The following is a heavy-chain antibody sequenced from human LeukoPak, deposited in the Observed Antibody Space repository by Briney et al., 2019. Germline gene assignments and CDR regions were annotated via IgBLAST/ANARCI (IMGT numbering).Heavy chain of an antibody. CDR2: ISSGSRTI. J-gene: IGHJ4*02. CDR3: ARESITGHRDFDY. CDR1: GFTFGSYS. V-gene: IGHV3-48*01. D-gene: IGHD1-20*01. Sequence: GGSLRLSCAASGFTFGSYSMNWVRQAPGKGLEWISYISSGSRTIYYADSVEGRFTVSRDNAENSLYLQMRSLRAEDTAVYYCARESITGHRDFDYWGQGTLVTVSS.